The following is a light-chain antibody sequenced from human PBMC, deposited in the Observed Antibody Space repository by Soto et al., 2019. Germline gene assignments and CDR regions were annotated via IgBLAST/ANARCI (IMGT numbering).Light chain of an antibody. V-gene: IGKV1-33*01. Sequence: DIQMTQSPSSLSSSVGDRVTITCKPSQDISNHLNWYQQKPGKAPKLLIYDASNLETGVPSRFSGSGSGTDFTVTISSLQPEDFATYSCQQYYNLPITFGQGTRLEIK. CDR3: QQYYNLPIT. CDR2: DAS. CDR1: QDISNH. J-gene: IGKJ5*01.